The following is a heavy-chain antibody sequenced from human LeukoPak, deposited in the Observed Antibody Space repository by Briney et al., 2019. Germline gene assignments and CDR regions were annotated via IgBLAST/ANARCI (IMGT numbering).Heavy chain of an antibody. J-gene: IGHJ4*02. CDR3: ATQNYYDSSGSTN. D-gene: IGHD3-22*01. V-gene: IGHV4-34*01. CDR2: INHSGST. Sequence: SETLSLTCAVYGGSFSGYYWSWIRQPPGKGLEWIGEINHSGSTNYNPSLKSRVTISVDTSKNQFSLKLSSVTAADTAVDYCATQNYYDSSGSTNWGQGTLVTVSS. CDR1: GGSFSGYY.